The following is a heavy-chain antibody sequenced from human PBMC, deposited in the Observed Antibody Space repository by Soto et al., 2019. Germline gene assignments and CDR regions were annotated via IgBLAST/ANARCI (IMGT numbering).Heavy chain of an antibody. D-gene: IGHD6-19*01. CDR3: ASPRIAVAGTRVGYYYGMDV. Sequence: ASVKVSCKASGYTFTGYYMHWVRQAPGQGLELMGWINPNSGGTKSAQKFQGRVTMTRDTSISTAYMELSRLRSDDTAVYYCASPRIAVAGTRVGYYYGMDVWGQGTTVTVSS. J-gene: IGHJ6*02. V-gene: IGHV1-2*02. CDR1: GYTFTGYY. CDR2: INPNSGGT.